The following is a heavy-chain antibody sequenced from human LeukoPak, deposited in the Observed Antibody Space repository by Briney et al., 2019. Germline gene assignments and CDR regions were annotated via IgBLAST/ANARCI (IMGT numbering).Heavy chain of an antibody. V-gene: IGHV4-39*01. Sequence: SETLSLTCTVSGGSISSSSYYWGWIRQPPGKGLEWIGSIYYSGSTYYNPSLKSRVTISVDTSKNQFSLKLSSVTAADTAVYYCASRRIAARPICFDYWGQGTLVTVSS. CDR2: IYYSGST. J-gene: IGHJ4*02. D-gene: IGHD6-6*01. CDR1: GGSISSSSYY. CDR3: ASRRIAARPICFDY.